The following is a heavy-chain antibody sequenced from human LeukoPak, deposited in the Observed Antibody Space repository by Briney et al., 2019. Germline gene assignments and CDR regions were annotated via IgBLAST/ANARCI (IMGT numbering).Heavy chain of an antibody. Sequence: GGSLRLSCAASGVTFSSYAMSWVRQAPGKGLEWVSAISGSGGSTYYADSVKGRFTISRDNSKNTLYLQMNSLRAEDTAVYYCAKDPPITMVRGVIINPFDYWGQGTLVTVSS. CDR1: GVTFSSYA. D-gene: IGHD3-10*01. V-gene: IGHV3-23*01. CDR2: ISGSGGST. CDR3: AKDPPITMVRGVIINPFDY. J-gene: IGHJ4*02.